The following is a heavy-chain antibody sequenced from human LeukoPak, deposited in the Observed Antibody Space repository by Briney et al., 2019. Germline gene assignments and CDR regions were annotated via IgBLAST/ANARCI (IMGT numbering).Heavy chain of an antibody. CDR2: IYIDGTP. J-gene: IGHJ4*02. CDR1: GGSVSSYS. V-gene: IGHV4-4*07. D-gene: IGHD3-3*01. CDR3: ARGLYDFPDY. Sequence: SETLSLTCAVSGGSVSSYSWAWIRQPAGKGLEWIGPIYIDGTPHYNSSLKSRVTMSLDTSKNQFSLKMFSVTAADTAVYYCARGLYDFPDYWGQGTLVTVSS.